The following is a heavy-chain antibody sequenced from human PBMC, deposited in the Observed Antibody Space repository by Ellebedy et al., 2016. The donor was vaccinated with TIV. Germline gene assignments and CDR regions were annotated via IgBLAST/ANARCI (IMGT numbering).Heavy chain of an antibody. D-gene: IGHD3-22*01. V-gene: IGHV3-9*01. CDR2: ISWNSGSI. Sequence: SLKISCAASGFTFDDYAMHWVRQAPGKGLEWVSGISWNSGSIGYADSVKGRFTISRDNAKNSLYLQMNSLRAEDTALYYCAKDMPAYYDSSGYYFRAFDIWGQGTMVTVSS. CDR1: GFTFDDYA. J-gene: IGHJ3*02. CDR3: AKDMPAYYDSSGYYFRAFDI.